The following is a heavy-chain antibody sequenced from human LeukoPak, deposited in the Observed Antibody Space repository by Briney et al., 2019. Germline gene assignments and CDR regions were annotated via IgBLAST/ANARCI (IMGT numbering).Heavy chain of an antibody. D-gene: IGHD3-3*01. J-gene: IGHJ6*04. CDR1: GYTFTGYY. Sequence: SVKVSCKASGYTFTGYYMHWVRQAPGQGLEWMGWINPNSGGTNYAQKFQGRVAMTRDTSISTAYMELSRLRSDDTAVYYCASAKILEWLSVDVWGKGTTVTVSS. CDR3: ASAKILEWLSVDV. V-gene: IGHV1-2*02. CDR2: INPNSGGT.